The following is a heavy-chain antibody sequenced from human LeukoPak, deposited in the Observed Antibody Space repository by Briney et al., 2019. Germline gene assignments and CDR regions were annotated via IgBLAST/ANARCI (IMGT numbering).Heavy chain of an antibody. CDR3: ASRRYCTNGVCKLDAFDI. CDR1: GGSISSGDYY. D-gene: IGHD2-8*01. V-gene: IGHV4-30-4*01. CDR2: IYYSGST. J-gene: IGHJ3*02. Sequence: SETLPLTCTVSGGSISSGDYYWSWIRQPPGKGLEWIGYIYYSGSTYYNPSLKSRVTISVDTSKNQFSLKLSSVTAADTAVYYCASRRYCTNGVCKLDAFDIWGQGTVVTVSS.